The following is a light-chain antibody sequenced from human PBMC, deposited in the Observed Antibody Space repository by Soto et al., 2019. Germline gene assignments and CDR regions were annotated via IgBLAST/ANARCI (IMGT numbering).Light chain of an antibody. J-gene: IGKJ4*01. V-gene: IGKV3-20*01. CDR1: QSVSSSY. CDR3: QQSGSL. CDR2: GAS. Sequence: EIVLTQSPGTLSLSPGERATLSCRASQSVSSSYLAWYQQKPGQAPRLLIYGASNRATGIPDRFSGSGSGTDFTLTISRLEPEDFAVYYCQQSGSLFGGGTKVEIK.